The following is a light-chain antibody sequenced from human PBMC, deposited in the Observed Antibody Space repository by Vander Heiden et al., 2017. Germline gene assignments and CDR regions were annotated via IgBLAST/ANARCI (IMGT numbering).Light chain of an antibody. J-gene: IGLJ3*02. CDR1: RSNIGTNS. CDR2: SNN. CDR3: AASDDSRNGGV. V-gene: IGLV1-44*01. Sequence: QSVLPQPPSASGTPGQGVTVTCSGRRSNIGTNSGNWYQQLPGTAPKLLMYSNNHRPSGVPDRFSGPKSGTSASLAITGLQAEDEADYYCAASDDSRNGGVFGGGTKLTVL.